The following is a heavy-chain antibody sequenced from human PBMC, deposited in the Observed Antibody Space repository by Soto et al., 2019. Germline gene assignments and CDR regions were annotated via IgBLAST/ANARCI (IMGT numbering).Heavy chain of an antibody. Sequence: QVQLVQSGAEVKKPGASVKVSCKASGYTFTGYYMHWVRQAPGQGLECIGWINPNSGGTNYAQKFQGRVTMTRKTSISTAYMELSRLRSDDTAVYYCARDPRDSSGYYLRYYGMYVWGQGTTVNVSS. CDR3: ARDPRDSSGYYLRYYGMYV. J-gene: IGHJ6*02. D-gene: IGHD3-22*01. CDR2: INPNSGGT. V-gene: IGHV1-2*02. CDR1: GYTFTGYY.